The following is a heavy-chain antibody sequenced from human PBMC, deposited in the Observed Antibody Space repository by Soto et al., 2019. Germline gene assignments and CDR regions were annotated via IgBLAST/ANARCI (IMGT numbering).Heavy chain of an antibody. Sequence: EVQLVESGGGLVQPGRSLRLSCAASGFTFDDYAMHWVRQAPGKGLEWVSGISWNSGSIGYAGSVKGRFTISRDNAKNSVYLQMNSLRAEDTALYYCAKDIGWNYVEPWFDPWGQGTLVTVSS. CDR2: ISWNSGSI. D-gene: IGHD1-7*01. CDR3: AKDIGWNYVEPWFDP. V-gene: IGHV3-9*01. J-gene: IGHJ5*02. CDR1: GFTFDDYA.